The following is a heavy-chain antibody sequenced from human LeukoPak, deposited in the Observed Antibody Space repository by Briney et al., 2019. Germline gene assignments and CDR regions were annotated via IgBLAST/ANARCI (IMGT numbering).Heavy chain of an antibody. CDR3: ARVEYQLLGGGHYYYYMDV. V-gene: IGHV4-4*07. Sequence: SETLSLTCTVSGGSISSYYWSWIRQPAGKGLERIRRIYTSGSTNYNPSLKSRVTMSVDTSKNQFSLKLSSVTAADTAVYYCARVEYQLLGGGHYYYYMDVWGKGTTVTVSS. CDR2: IYTSGST. D-gene: IGHD2-2*01. J-gene: IGHJ6*03. CDR1: GGSISSYY.